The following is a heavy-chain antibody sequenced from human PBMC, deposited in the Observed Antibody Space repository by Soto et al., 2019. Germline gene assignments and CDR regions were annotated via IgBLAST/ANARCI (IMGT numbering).Heavy chain of an antibody. CDR1: IVTFRSYA. CDR2: ISGSGGAT. D-gene: IGHD3-3*01. CDR3: AKATLRVVHPLVFDY. V-gene: IGHV3-23*01. J-gene: IGHJ4*02. Sequence: WSLRLSGEASIVTFRSYAMNWVRQAPGKGLEWISVISGSGGATYFADSVKGRLVISRDNSKNTLYLQMNSLRAEDTAIYYCAKATLRVVHPLVFDYWGQGSLVTVSS.